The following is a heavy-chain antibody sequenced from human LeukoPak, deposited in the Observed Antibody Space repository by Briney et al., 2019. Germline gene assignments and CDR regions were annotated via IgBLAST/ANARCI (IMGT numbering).Heavy chain of an antibody. D-gene: IGHD3-22*01. J-gene: IGHJ4*02. CDR2: IKQDGGEN. Sequence: GGSLRLSCAASGFMFNNYWMSWVRQAPGKGLEWVASIKQDGGENYYVDSVKGRFTISRDNAKNSLYLQMTSLRAEDTAVYYCARGKSGSSGYYYYWGQGTLVTVSS. CDR3: ARGKSGSSGYYYY. CDR1: GFMFNNYW. V-gene: IGHV3-7*01.